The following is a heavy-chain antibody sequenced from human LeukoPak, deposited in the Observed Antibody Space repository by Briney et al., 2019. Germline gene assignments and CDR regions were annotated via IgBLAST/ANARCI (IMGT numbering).Heavy chain of an antibody. CDR1: GYTFTIYD. J-gene: IGHJ4*02. Sequence: ASVKVSCKASGYTFTIYDINWVRQATGQGLEWMGWMNPNSGNTGYAEKFQGRVTITRNTSISTAYMELSSLRSDDTAVYYCARSPPEWLVPNDYWGQGTLVTVSS. CDR2: MNPNSGNT. CDR3: ARSPPEWLVPNDY. D-gene: IGHD6-19*01. V-gene: IGHV1-8*03.